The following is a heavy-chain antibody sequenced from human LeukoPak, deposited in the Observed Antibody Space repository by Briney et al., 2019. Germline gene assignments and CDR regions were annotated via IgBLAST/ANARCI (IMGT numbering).Heavy chain of an antibody. CDR2: IYTSGST. CDR1: GGSISSGSYY. J-gene: IGHJ5*02. CDR3: ARGVVVPLNWFDP. D-gene: IGHD2-2*01. Sequence: SETLSLTCTVSGGSISSGSYYWSWIRQPAGKGLEWIGRIYTSGSTNYNPSLKSRVTISVDTSKNQFSLQLSSVTAADTAVYYCARGVVVPLNWFDPWGQGTLVTVSS. V-gene: IGHV4-61*02.